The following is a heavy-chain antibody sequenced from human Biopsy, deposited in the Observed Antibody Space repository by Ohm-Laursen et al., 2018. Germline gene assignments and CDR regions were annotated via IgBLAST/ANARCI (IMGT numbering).Heavy chain of an antibody. CDR1: GFTFRTYG. J-gene: IGHJ6*02. Sequence: SLRLSCSASGFTFRTYGMHWVRLAPSKGLEWVAVISYDQITKHYADSVRGRFTISRDNSKNTLYLQVNSLRAEDTAVYYCAKDLSVYYYYGIDVWGQGTTVTVSS. V-gene: IGHV3-30*18. D-gene: IGHD5/OR15-5a*01. CDR2: ISYDQITK. CDR3: AKDLSVYYYYGIDV.